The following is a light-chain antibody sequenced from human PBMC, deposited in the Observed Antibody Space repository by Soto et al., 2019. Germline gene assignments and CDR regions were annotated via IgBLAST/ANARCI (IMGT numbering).Light chain of an antibody. CDR3: SSYTSISTLV. CDR2: EVS. Sequence: QSVLTQPASVSGSPGQSITISCTGTSSDVGGYNYVSWYQQHPGKAPKLMIYEVSNRPSGVSNRLSGSKSGNTASLTISGLQAEDEADYYCSSYTSISTLVFGTGTKLTVL. CDR1: SSDVGGYNY. V-gene: IGLV2-14*01. J-gene: IGLJ1*01.